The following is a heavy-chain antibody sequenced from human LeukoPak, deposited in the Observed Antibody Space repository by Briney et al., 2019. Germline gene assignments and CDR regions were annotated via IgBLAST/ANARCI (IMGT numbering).Heavy chain of an antibody. V-gene: IGHV4-59*01. Sequence: PSETLSLTCTVSGGSISSYYWSWIRQPPGKGLEWIGYIYYSGSTNYNPSLKSRVTISVDTSKNQFSLKLSSVTAADTAVYYCARVPTFYWYFDLWGRGTLVTVSS. CDR1: GGSISSYY. CDR3: ARVPTFYWYFDL. CDR2: IYYSGST. J-gene: IGHJ2*01.